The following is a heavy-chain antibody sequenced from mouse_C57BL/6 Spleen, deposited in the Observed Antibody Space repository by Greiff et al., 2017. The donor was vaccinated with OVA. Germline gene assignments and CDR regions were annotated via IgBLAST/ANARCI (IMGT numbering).Heavy chain of an antibody. CDR3: ARQTTVVEYFDV. CDR2: IYPRSGNT. D-gene: IGHD1-1*01. J-gene: IGHJ1*03. CDR1: GYTFTSYG. Sequence: VQLQQSGAELARPGASVKLSCKASGYTFTSYGISWVKQRTGQGLEWIGEIYPRSGNTYYNEKFKGKATLTADKSSSTAYMERRSLTSEDSAVYFSARQTTVVEYFDVWGTGTTVTVSS. V-gene: IGHV1-81*01.